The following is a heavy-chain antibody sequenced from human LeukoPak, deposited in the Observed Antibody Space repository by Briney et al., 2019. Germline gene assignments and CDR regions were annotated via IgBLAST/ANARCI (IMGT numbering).Heavy chain of an antibody. D-gene: IGHD3-10*01. CDR3: ARGAVRGGTNFDY. V-gene: IGHV6-1*01. J-gene: IGHJ4*02. Sequence: SQTLSLTCAISGDSVSGSPAVWNWIRQSPSRGLEWLGRAYYRSKWYIDYAVSVKGRITITPDTSKNQFSLQLNSVTPEDTAVYYCARGAVRGGTNFDYWAQGTLVTVSS. CDR2: AYYRSKWYI. CDR1: GDSVSGSPAV.